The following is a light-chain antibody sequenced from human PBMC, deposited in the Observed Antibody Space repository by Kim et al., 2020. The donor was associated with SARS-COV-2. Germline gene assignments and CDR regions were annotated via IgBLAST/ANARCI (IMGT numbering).Light chain of an antibody. J-gene: IGLJ3*02. Sequence: APGKTATIACGGNNIGNKNVHWYQQKPGLAPILVISYDSDRPSGIPERFSGSNSGHTATLTITRVEAGDEADYYCQVWDTSSDHWVFGGGTKLTIL. CDR3: QVWDTSSDHWV. CDR1: NIGNKN. CDR2: YDS. V-gene: IGLV3-21*04.